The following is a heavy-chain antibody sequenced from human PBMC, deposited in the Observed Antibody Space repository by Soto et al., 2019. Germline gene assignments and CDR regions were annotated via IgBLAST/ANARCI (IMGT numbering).Heavy chain of an antibody. CDR2: ISWNSGRI. CDR3: TTARLWGGDGYNSCYVNAMDV. CDR1: GFTFDDYA. D-gene: IGHD2-15*01. V-gene: IGHV3-9*01. J-gene: IGHJ6*02. Sequence: EMQLVESGGGLVQPGMSLRLSCAASGFTFDDYAMYWVRQVPGKGLEWVSGISWNSGRIGYADSVKGRFTISRDNAKKSVYLQMNSLRPEDTAVYYCTTARLWGGDGYNSCYVNAMDVWGQGTTVTVSS.